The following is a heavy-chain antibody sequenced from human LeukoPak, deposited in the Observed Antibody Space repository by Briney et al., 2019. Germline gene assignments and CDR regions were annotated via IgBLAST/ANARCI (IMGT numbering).Heavy chain of an antibody. CDR3: ARENRSTSCCFDY. Sequence: GGSLRLSCAASGFTFISYWMSWVRQAPGKGLEWVANIRQDGSEKYYVDSVKGQFTISRDNAKNSLYLQMTSLRAEDTAVYYCARENRSTSCCFDYWGQGTLVTVSS. J-gene: IGHJ4*02. CDR2: IRQDGSEK. D-gene: IGHD2-2*01. V-gene: IGHV3-7*01. CDR1: GFTFISYW.